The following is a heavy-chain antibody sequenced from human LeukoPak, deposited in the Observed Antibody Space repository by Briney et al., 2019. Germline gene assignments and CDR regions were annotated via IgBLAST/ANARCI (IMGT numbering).Heavy chain of an antibody. J-gene: IGHJ3*02. CDR1: GGSISSYY. CDR2: IYYGGST. V-gene: IGHV4-59*01. CDR3: ARVSDFWSGPGAFDI. D-gene: IGHD3-3*01. Sequence: PSETLSLTCTVSGGSISSYYWSWIRQPPGKGLEWIGYIYYGGSTNYNPSLKSRVTISVDTSKNQFSLKLSSVTAADTAVYYCARVSDFWSGPGAFDIWGQGTMVTVSS.